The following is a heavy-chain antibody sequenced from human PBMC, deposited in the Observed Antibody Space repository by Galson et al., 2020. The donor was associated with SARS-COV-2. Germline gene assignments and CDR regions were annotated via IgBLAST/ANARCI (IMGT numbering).Heavy chain of an antibody. CDR1: GGTFSSYA. Sequence: SVKVSCKASGGTFSSYATSWVRQAPGQGLEWMRGIIPILGIAHYAQKFQGRVTITADKSTSTAYRELSSLRYEDTAVYYCARTDRVVVPAAIYRWFDPWGHGTLVTVSS. V-gene: IGHV1-69*10. CDR3: ARTDRVVVPAAIYRWFDP. D-gene: IGHD2-2*01. CDR2: IIPILGIA. J-gene: IGHJ5*02.